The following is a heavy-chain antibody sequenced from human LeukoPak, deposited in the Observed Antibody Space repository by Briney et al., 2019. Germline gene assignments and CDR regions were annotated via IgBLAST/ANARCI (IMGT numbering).Heavy chain of an antibody. Sequence: SETLSLTCAVYGGSFSGYYWSWIRQPPGKGLEWIGYIYYSGSTNYNPSLKSRVTISVDTSKNQFSLKLSSVTAADTAVYYCARHSPARRSFDYWGQGTLVTVSS. V-gene: IGHV4-59*08. CDR2: IYYSGST. J-gene: IGHJ4*02. D-gene: IGHD2-2*01. CDR3: ARHSPARRSFDY. CDR1: GGSFSGYY.